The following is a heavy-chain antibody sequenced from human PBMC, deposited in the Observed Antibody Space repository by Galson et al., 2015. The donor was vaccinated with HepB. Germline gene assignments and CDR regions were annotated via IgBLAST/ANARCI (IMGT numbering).Heavy chain of an antibody. CDR3: ARERRGQYCSSTSCSSYYYYMDV. CDR2: IIPILGIA. Sequence: SVKVSCKASGGTFSSYAISWVRQAPGQGLEWMGRIIPILGIANYAQKFQGRVTITADKSTSTAYMELSSLRSEDTAVYYCARERRGQYCSSTSCSSYYYYMDVWGKGTTVTVSS. CDR1: GGTFSSYA. J-gene: IGHJ6*03. V-gene: IGHV1-69*04. D-gene: IGHD2-2*01.